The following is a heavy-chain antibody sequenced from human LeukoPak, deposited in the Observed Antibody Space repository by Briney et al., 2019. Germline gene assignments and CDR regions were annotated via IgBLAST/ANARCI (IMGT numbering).Heavy chain of an antibody. J-gene: IGHJ4*02. CDR2: FDPEDGET. D-gene: IGHD3-3*01. CDR1: GYTLTELS. CDR3: ATDSGSFWSGYFFDY. V-gene: IGHV1-24*01. Sequence: ASVKVPCKVSGYTLTELSMHWVRQAPGKGLEWMGGFDPEDGETIYAQKFQGRVTMTEDTSTDTAYMELSSLRSEDTAVYYCATDSGSFWSGYFFDYWGQGTLVTVSS.